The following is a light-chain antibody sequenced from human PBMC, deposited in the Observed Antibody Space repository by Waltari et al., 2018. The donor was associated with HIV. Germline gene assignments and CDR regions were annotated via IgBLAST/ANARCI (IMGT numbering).Light chain of an antibody. J-gene: IGKJ5*01. V-gene: IGKV1-27*01. CDR1: QGISNY. CDR3: QKYNSAPRIT. Sequence: DIQMTQSPSSLSASVGDRVTITCRASQGISNYLAWYRQKPGKVPKLLIYAASTLQSGVPSRFSGSGSGTDFTLTISSLQPEDVATYYCQKYNSAPRITFGQGTRLEIK. CDR2: AAS.